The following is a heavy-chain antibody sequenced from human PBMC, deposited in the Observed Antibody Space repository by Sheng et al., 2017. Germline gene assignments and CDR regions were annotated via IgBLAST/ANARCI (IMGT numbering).Heavy chain of an antibody. CDR2: INHSGST. J-gene: IGHJ6*01. CDR1: GGSFSGYY. CDR3: ARLRTTVRHYYYGMDV. V-gene: IGHV4-34*01. Sequence: QVQLQQWGAGLLKPSETLSLTCAVYGGSFSGYYWSWVRQPPGKGLEWIGEINHSGSTNYNPSLKSRVTISVDTSKNQFSLKLSSVTAADTAVYYCARLRTTVRHYYYGMDVWGPRGPRVTVSS. D-gene: IGHD4-17*01.